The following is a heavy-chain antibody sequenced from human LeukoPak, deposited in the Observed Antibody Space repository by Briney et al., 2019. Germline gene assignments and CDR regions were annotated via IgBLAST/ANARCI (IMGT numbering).Heavy chain of an antibody. CDR1: GFTFDDYA. V-gene: IGHV3-9*01. CDR2: ISWNSGSI. Sequence: GGSLRLSCAASGFTFDDYAMHWVRQAPGKGLEWVSGISWNSGSIGYADSVKGRFTISRDNSKNTLYLQMNSLRAEDTAVYYCAKPMNDFWDAFDIWGQGTMVTVSS. J-gene: IGHJ3*02. D-gene: IGHD3-3*01. CDR3: AKPMNDFWDAFDI.